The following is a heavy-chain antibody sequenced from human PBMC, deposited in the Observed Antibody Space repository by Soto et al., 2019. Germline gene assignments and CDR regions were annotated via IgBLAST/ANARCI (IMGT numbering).Heavy chain of an antibody. CDR1: GGSISSYY. D-gene: IGHD5-12*01. CDR3: AREDSGYHIAPDAFDI. CDR2: IYYSVST. V-gene: IGHV4-59*01. Sequence: SETLSLTCTVSGGSISSYYWSWTRQPPGKGLEWIGYIYYSVSTNYNPSLKSRGTISVDTSKNQFSLKVSSVTVAVTAVYYCAREDSGYHIAPDAFDIWGQGTMVT. J-gene: IGHJ3*02.